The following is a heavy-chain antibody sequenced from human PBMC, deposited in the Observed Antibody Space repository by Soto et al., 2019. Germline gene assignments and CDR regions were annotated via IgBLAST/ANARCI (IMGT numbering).Heavy chain of an antibody. Sequence: ASVKVSCKASGFSFTGYYIHWLRQAPGQGLEWMGWINAHSGGTEYAQKFQGRVTSTRDTSIATAYLTLTSLTSDDTALYYCAKDLTRQLAYWLDPWGQGTPVTVSS. CDR2: INAHSGGT. J-gene: IGHJ5*02. CDR3: AKDLTRQLAYWLDP. CDR1: GFSFTGYY. D-gene: IGHD6-6*01. V-gene: IGHV1-2*02.